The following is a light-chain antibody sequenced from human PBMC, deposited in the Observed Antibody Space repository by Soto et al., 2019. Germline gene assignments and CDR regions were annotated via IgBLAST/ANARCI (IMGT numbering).Light chain of an antibody. Sequence: EIILTQSPDTLSLSPGERATLSCRASQTVSSNYLAWCQQRPGQAPRLLIYGASTRAAGIPDRFSGSGSGTDFTLTITRLEPEDSAVYFCQQYNNWPGTFGQGTKVDIK. CDR3: QQYNNWPGT. V-gene: IGKV3-20*01. CDR2: GAS. CDR1: QTVSSNY. J-gene: IGKJ1*01.